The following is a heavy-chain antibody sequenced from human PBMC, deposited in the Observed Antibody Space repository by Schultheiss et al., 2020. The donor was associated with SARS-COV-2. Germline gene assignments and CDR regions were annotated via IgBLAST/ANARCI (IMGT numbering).Heavy chain of an antibody. D-gene: IGHD3-16*01. J-gene: IGHJ4*02. V-gene: IGHV3-43D*03. Sequence: GGSLRLSCAASGFTFDDYAMHWVRQAPGKGLEWVSLISWDGGSTYYADSVKGRFTISRDNAKNSLYLQMNSLRAEDTAVYYCARLGDGYIDYWGQGTLVTVSS. CDR2: ISWDGGST. CDR3: ARLGDGYIDY. CDR1: GFTFDDYA.